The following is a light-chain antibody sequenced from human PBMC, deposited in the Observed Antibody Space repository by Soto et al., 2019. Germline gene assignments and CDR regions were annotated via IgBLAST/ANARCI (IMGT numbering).Light chain of an antibody. J-gene: IGKJ1*01. CDR1: QSVRNY. CDR3: QQSYSTPWT. Sequence: DIQMTHSPSTLSASVGDRVTIACRASQSVRNYLNWYQQKPGKAPHLLIYTSSSLHSGVSSRFSGSGSGTDFTLTISSLQPDDYATYFCQQSYSTPWTFGQGTKVDIK. CDR2: TSS. V-gene: IGKV1-39*01.